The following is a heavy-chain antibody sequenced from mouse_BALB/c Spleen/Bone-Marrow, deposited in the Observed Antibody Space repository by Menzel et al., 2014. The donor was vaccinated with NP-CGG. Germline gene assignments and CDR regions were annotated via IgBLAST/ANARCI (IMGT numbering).Heavy chain of an antibody. Sequence: QVQLKDSGAEVVKPGASVKVSCKASGYTFTNYWMQWVKQRPGQGLEWIGEIESSDSYTNYNQDFKGKATLTVDKSSSTAYMQLSSLTSEDSAVYYCARGRTTVVSDYWGQGTSLTVSS. CDR2: IESSDSYT. J-gene: IGHJ2*02. D-gene: IGHD1-1*01. CDR1: GYTFTNYW. V-gene: IGHV1-69*02. CDR3: ARGRTTVVSDY.